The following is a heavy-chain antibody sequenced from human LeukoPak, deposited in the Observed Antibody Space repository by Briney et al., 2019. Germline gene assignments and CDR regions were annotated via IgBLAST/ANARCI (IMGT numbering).Heavy chain of an antibody. CDR2: IYHSWGI. J-gene: IGHJ4*02. V-gene: IGHV4-38-2*02. CDR1: GSSITSYFF. Sequence: SDTLSLTCTVSGSSITSYFFWGWIRQPPGKGLEWIATIYHSWGIYFNPSLKSRVTISLDASTNQFSLKLTSLTAADTAIYYCARNVTAGFFDYWGQGILVTVSS. D-gene: IGHD1-1*01. CDR3: ARNVTAGFFDY.